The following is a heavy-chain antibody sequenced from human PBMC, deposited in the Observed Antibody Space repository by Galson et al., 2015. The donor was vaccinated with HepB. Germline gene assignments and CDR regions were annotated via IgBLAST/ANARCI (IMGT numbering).Heavy chain of an antibody. J-gene: IGHJ6*02. CDR2: ISYDGSNK. Sequence: SLRLSCAASGFTFSSYAMHWVRQAPGKGLEWVAVISYDGSNKYYADSVKGRFTISRDNSKNTLYLQMNSLRAEDTAVYYCARDKPYGVLWFGELFAHVGMDVWGQGTTVTVSS. CDR1: GFTFSSYA. CDR3: ARDKPYGVLWFGELFAHVGMDV. D-gene: IGHD3-10*01. V-gene: IGHV3-30*04.